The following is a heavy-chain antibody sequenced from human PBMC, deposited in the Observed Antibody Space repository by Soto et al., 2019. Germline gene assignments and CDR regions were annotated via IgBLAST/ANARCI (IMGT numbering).Heavy chain of an antibody. D-gene: IGHD3-22*01. CDR3: VRPVGFTNYYHHRDV. CDR2: IYYGGST. CDR1: GGDVTSSRYY. J-gene: IGHJ6*03. Sequence: SETLSLTCTVSGGDVTSSRYYWAWIRQTPGKGLEWIATIYYGGSTYYSASLKSRVTISMDTSKNQFSLKMMSVTAADTAVYYCVRPVGFTNYYHHRDVCSKGTTVTVS. V-gene: IGHV4-39*01.